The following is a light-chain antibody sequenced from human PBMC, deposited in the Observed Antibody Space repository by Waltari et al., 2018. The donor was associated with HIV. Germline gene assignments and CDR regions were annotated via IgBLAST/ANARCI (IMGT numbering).Light chain of an antibody. V-gene: IGKV3-20*01. J-gene: IGKJ5*01. Sequence: ELVLTQSPCTLSLSPGERATLPCRASHRVTNNYLVCNKQKPGQGPRLLIYGASSGATGIPDRFRGRAAGTDYNHTTSRREPQDIAVYYSQKKGVAPITFGQGTRLEIK. CDR1: HRVTNNY. CDR3: QKKGVAPIT. CDR2: GAS.